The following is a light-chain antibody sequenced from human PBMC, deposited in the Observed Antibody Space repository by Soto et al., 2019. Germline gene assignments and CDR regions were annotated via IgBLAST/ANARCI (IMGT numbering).Light chain of an antibody. CDR1: QAISSY. CDR3: QQANSLPST. J-gene: IGKJ5*01. V-gene: IGKV1-9*01. CDR2: AAS. Sequence: DIQLTQAPSFLSASAGDRVSITCRASQAISSYLAWYQQKPGRAPKLLIYAASTLQSGVPSRFSGSGSGTEFTLTISSLQPEDVATYYCQQANSLPSTFGQGTRLEIK.